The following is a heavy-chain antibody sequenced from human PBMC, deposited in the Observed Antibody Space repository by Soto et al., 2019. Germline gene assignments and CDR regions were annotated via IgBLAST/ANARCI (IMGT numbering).Heavy chain of an antibody. CDR2: IFYTGTT. V-gene: IGHV4-39*02. CDR1: GGSISYNSYY. CDR3: ARLVVVAPLANA. Sequence: PSETLSLTCSVSGGSISYNSYYWGWIRQPPWKGLEWVGGIFYTGTTYYSPSLKDRVTISVDASKNSFSLNLTTVTAADTAVYFCARLVVVAPLANAWGQGXLVTFSS. D-gene: IGHD2-15*01. J-gene: IGHJ5*02.